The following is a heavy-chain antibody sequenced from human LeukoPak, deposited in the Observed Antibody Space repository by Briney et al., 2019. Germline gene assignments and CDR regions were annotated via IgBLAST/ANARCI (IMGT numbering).Heavy chain of an antibody. CDR3: ARELLYGDYDY. CDR1: GGSISSYY. D-gene: IGHD4-17*01. CDR2: IYYSGST. V-gene: IGHV4-59*01. Sequence: PSETLSLTCTVSGGSISSYYWSWIRQPPGKGLEWIGYIYYSGSTNYNPSLKSRVTISVDTSKNQFSLKLSSVTAADTAVYYCARELLYGDYDYWGQGTLVTVSS. J-gene: IGHJ4*02.